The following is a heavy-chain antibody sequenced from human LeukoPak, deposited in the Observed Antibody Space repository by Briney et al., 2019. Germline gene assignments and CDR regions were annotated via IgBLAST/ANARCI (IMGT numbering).Heavy chain of an antibody. CDR2: IHYTGST. J-gene: IGHJ5*02. V-gene: IGHV4-59*01. Sequence: SETLSLSCTVSGGSISSYYWIWIRRSPGKGLECIGYIHYTGSTNYNPSLKSRVTISVETSKNQFSLKLKSVTAADTAVYYCARGGYYGSGNDFRFDPWGQGTLVTVSS. CDR3: ARGGYYGSGNDFRFDP. D-gene: IGHD3-10*01. CDR1: GGSISSYY.